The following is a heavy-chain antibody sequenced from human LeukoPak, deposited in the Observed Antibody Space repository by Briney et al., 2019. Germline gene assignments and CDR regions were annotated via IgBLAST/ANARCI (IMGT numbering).Heavy chain of an antibody. V-gene: IGHV3-23*01. CDR1: GFTFSSYA. Sequence: PGGSLRLSCAGSGFTFSSYAMSWVRQAPGKGLEWVPVISGTGGSRFYADSVKGRFTLSRDNAKNSLYLQMNSLRAEDTAVYYCASEDYYDSSAYYYRNFQHWGQGTLVTVSS. J-gene: IGHJ1*01. CDR2: ISGTGGSR. D-gene: IGHD3-22*01. CDR3: ASEDYYDSSAYYYRNFQH.